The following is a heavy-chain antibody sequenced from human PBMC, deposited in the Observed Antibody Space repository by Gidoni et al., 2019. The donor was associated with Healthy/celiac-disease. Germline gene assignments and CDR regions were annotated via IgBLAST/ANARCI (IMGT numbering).Heavy chain of an antibody. Sequence: QVQLVQSGAAVKKPGSSVKVSCKASGGTFSSYAISWVRQAPGQGLEWRGGILPIFGTANYAQKFQGRVTITADESTSTAYMELSSLRSEDTAVYYCARVGEYSSSSPWFDPWGQGTLVTVSS. CDR3: ARVGEYSSSSPWFDP. CDR1: GGTFSSYA. V-gene: IGHV1-69*01. CDR2: ILPIFGTA. J-gene: IGHJ5*02. D-gene: IGHD6-6*01.